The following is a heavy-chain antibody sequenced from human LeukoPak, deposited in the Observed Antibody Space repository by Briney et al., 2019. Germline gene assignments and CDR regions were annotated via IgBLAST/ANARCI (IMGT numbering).Heavy chain of an antibody. J-gene: IGHJ4*02. CDR1: GFTFSSYS. D-gene: IGHD2-21*02. Sequence: GGSLRLSCAASGFTFSSYSMNWVRQAPGKGLEGVSSISSSSSYIYYADSVKGRFTISRDNSKNTLYLQMNSLRAEDTAVYYCAKEKFVVTATSVSDYWGQGTLVTVSS. V-gene: IGHV3-21*04. CDR3: AKEKFVVTATSVSDY. CDR2: ISSSSSYI.